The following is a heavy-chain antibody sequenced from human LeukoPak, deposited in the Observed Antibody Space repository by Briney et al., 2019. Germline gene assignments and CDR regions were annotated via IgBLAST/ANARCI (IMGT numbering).Heavy chain of an antibody. CDR1: GGSISSYY. V-gene: IGHV4-59*01. J-gene: IGHJ5*02. D-gene: IGHD5/OR15-5a*01. CDR2: IYYSGST. CDR3: ARDIESRLDP. Sequence: PSETLSLTCTVSGGSISSYYWSWIRQPPGKGLEWIGYIYYSGSTNYNPSLKSRVTISVDTSKNQFSLKLSSVTAADTAVYYCARDIESRLDPWGQGTLVTVSS.